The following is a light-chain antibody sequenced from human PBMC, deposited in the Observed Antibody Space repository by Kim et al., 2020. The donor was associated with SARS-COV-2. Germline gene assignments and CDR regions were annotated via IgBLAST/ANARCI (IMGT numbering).Light chain of an antibody. CDR2: EDN. Sequence: GKTVTIPCTRSSGNIASYYVQWYQQRPGSAPTTVIYEDNQRPSGVPDRFSGSIDRSSNSASLTISGLKTEDEADYHCQSYDSSTVVFGGGTKVTVL. J-gene: IGLJ2*01. V-gene: IGLV6-57*03. CDR3: QSYDSSTVV. CDR1: SGNIASYY.